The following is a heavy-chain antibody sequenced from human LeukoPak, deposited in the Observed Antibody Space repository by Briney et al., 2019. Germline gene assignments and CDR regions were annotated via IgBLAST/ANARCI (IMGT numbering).Heavy chain of an antibody. CDR3: ARFSVTTHDDY. V-gene: IGHV1-18*01. CDR1: GYTFTSYG. D-gene: IGHD4-17*01. J-gene: IGHJ4*02. CDR2: ISAYNGNT. Sequence: ASVKVSCKASGYTFTSYGIIWVRQAPGQGLEWMGWISAYNGNTNYAQKFQGRVTMTRDTSISTAYMELSRLRSDDTAVYYCARFSVTTHDDYWGQGTLVTVSS.